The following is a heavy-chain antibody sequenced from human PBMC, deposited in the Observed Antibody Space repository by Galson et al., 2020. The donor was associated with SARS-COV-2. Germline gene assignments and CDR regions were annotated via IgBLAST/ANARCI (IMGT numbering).Heavy chain of an antibody. CDR1: AFTFSNYG. Sequence: GGSLRLSCAASAFTFSNYGMHWVRQAPGKGLEWVAVISYEGGIKYYADSVKGRFSISRDNSKNTLYLQMNSLRAEDTAVYFCAKRNTIFELRGNQFDPWGQGTLVTVSS. V-gene: IGHV3-30*18. CDR3: AKRNTIFELRGNQFDP. J-gene: IGHJ5*02. CDR2: ISYEGGIK. D-gene: IGHD3-9*01.